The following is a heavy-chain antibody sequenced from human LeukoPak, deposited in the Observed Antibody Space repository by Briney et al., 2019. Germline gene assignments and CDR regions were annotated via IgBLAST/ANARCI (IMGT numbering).Heavy chain of an antibody. CDR1: GVSITSSGFY. CDR2: ITNSRRT. Sequence: SESLSLTCNVSGVSITSSGFYWSWLRQHPGNGLEWIGHITNSRRTSYNPSLKSRLTIARDTSKNQFSSELRFATAADTALYYCARDNTLTSSPDAFDFWGQGTLVTVSS. J-gene: IGHJ3*01. CDR3: ARDNTLTSSPDAFDF. D-gene: IGHD6-6*01. V-gene: IGHV4-31*03.